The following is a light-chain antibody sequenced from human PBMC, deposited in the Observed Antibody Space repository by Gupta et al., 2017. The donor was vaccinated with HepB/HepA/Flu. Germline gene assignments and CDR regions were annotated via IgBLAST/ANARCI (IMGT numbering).Light chain of an antibody. CDR2: GAS. V-gene: IGKV3-20*01. CDR1: QSVSSSY. CDR3: QQYGSSPSLT. Sequence: EIVLTQSPATLSLSPGERATLSCRASQSVSSSYLAWYQQKPGQAPRLLIYGASSRATGIPDRFSGSGSGTDFTLTISRREPEDFAVYYCQQYGSSPSLTFGGGTKVEIK. J-gene: IGKJ4*01.